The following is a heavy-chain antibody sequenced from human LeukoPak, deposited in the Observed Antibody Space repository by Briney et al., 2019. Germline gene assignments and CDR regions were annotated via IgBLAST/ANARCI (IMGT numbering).Heavy chain of an antibody. D-gene: IGHD4-17*01. CDR2: IYSGGST. J-gene: IGHJ4*02. Sequence: GGSLRLSCAASGFTVGSNYMSWVRQAPGKGLEWVSVIYSGGSTYYADSVKGRFTISRDNSKNTLYLQMNSLRAEDTAVYYCARLTDYGDYFDYWGQGTLVTVSS. V-gene: IGHV3-66*01. CDR3: ARLTDYGDYFDY. CDR1: GFTVGSNY.